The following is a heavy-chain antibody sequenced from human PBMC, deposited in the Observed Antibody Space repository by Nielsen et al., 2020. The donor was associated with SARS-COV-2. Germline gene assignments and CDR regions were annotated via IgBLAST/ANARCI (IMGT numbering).Heavy chain of an antibody. Sequence: GSLRLSCTVSGGAISSYYWTWIRQPPEKGLEWIAYIYDSGNTNYNPSLKSRVTISVDTSRNQFSLKLTSVTAADTAVYYCARDYSSGWYDAFDIWGQGTRVTVSS. CDR1: GGAISSYY. CDR2: IYDSGNT. CDR3: ARDYSSGWYDAFDI. V-gene: IGHV4-59*12. D-gene: IGHD6-19*01. J-gene: IGHJ3*02.